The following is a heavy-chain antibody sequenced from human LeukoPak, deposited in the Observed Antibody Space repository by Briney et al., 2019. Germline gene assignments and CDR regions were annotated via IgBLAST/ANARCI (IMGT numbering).Heavy chain of an antibody. CDR1: GFTFSSYG. CDR3: ARYYDILTANGDYYYVLDV. Sequence: GGSLRLSCAASGFTFSSYGMNWVRQAPGKGLEWVSYISSSSSTKYYADSVRGRLTISRDNAKNSLYLQMNSLRAEDTGVYYCARYYDILTANGDYYYVLDVWGHGTTVTVSS. V-gene: IGHV3-48*04. J-gene: IGHJ6*02. D-gene: IGHD3-9*01. CDR2: ISSSSSTK.